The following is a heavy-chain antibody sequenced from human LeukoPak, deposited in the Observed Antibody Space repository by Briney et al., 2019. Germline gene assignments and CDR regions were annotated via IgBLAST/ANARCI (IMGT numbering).Heavy chain of an antibody. Sequence: GGSLRPSSAASSFTVRNDRSSWVRQAPGNGLEWVASMKQDGSETYYVDSVKGRFTISRDNAKNSLYLQMNSLRAEDTAVYYCARLLSWFGYWGHGTLVAGSS. D-gene: IGHD3-10*01. V-gene: IGHV3-7*01. CDR3: ARLLSWFGY. CDR1: SFTVRNDR. J-gene: IGHJ5*01. CDR2: MKQDGSET.